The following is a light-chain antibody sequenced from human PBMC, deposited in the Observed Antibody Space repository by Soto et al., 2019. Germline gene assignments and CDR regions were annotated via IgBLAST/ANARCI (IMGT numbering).Light chain of an antibody. J-gene: IGLJ1*01. CDR3: QVWDNVDDHIYF. Sequence: SYELTQPPSVSVAPGQTATISCGENNIDSRTVHWYQQKPGQAPLLVVYDNSFRPSGIPNRFSGSNSGNTATLTISRVEAGDEADYYCQVWDNVDDHIYFFGTGTKLTVL. CDR2: DNS. V-gene: IGLV3-21*02. CDR1: NIDSRT.